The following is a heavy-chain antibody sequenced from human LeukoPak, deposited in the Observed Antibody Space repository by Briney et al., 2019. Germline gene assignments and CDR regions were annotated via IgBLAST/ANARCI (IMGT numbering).Heavy chain of an antibody. D-gene: IGHD5-18*01. CDR2: IIPIFGTA. V-gene: IGHV1-69*01. Sequence: SVKVSCKASGGTFSSYAISWVRQAPGQGLEWMGGIIPIFGTADCAQKFQGRVTITADESTSTAYMELSSLRSEDTAVYYCASSRRGSYGYFLYFDYWGQGTLVTVSS. CDR3: ASSRRGSYGYFLYFDY. J-gene: IGHJ4*02. CDR1: GGTFSSYA.